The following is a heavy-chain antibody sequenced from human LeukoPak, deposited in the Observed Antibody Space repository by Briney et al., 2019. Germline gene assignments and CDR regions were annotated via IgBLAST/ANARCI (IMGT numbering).Heavy chain of an antibody. CDR3: ATPWTAAGCYFDY. Sequence: ASVKVSCKASGYTFTSYAMHWVRQAPGQRLEWMGWINAGNGNTKYSQKFQGRVTITRDTSASTAYMELSSLRSEDTAVYYCATPWTAAGCYFDYWGQGTLVTVSS. CDR1: GYTFTSYA. V-gene: IGHV1-3*01. D-gene: IGHD6-13*01. J-gene: IGHJ4*02. CDR2: INAGNGNT.